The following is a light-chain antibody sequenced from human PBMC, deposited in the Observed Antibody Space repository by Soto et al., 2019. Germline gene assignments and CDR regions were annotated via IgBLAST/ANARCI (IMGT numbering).Light chain of an antibody. CDR2: GSS. V-gene: IGKV3-15*01. J-gene: IGKJ1*01. CDR1: QTVNRK. CDR3: QQYSNWLLT. Sequence: EIVMTQSPATSPVSQGERASLSCSATQTVNRKMAWYQQNPCQGPRLLLYGSSTRATATPARFSGSGSGTEFNLTISSLQLEDLAVDWYQQYSNWLLTFGQGTTVEIK.